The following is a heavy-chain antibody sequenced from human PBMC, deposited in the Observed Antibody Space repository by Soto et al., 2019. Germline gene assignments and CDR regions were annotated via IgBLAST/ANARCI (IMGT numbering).Heavy chain of an antibody. D-gene: IGHD6-19*01. CDR3: TTLSWDSSGGH. CDR2: IKGDGSDI. V-gene: IGHV3-7*03. CDR1: GFTFTSYW. Sequence: EVQVMESGGGLVQPGGSLRLSCVTSGFTFTSYWMNWVRQTPGQGLECVARIKGDGSDIYYVDSVKGRFTISRDNAKNSLFLQMNSLRADDTAVYYCTTLSWDSSGGHWGLGALVTVSS. J-gene: IGHJ4*02.